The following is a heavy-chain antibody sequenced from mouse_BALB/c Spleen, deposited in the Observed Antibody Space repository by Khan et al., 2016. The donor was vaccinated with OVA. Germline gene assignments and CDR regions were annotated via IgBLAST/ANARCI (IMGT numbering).Heavy chain of an antibody. CDR2: ISSYASYT. CDR3: ASHLTGAFAY. V-gene: IGHV5-6*02. Sequence: EVKLEASGGDLVKPGGSLKLSCAASGFTFSSYGMSWVRQTPDKRLEWVATISSYASYTYYPDSVKGRFTISRDNVKNTLYLQMSSLKSEDTTIYYCASHLTGAFAYWGQGTLVTVSA. CDR1: GFTFSSYG. D-gene: IGHD4-1*01. J-gene: IGHJ3*01.